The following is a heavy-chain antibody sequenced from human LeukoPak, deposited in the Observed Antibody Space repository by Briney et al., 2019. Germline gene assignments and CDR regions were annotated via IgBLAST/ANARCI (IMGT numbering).Heavy chain of an antibody. V-gene: IGHV4-61*02. D-gene: IGHD3-3*01. CDR3: ARDSEDDFWSGYHYMDV. CDR2: IYTSGST. Sequence: SETLSLTCTVSGGSISSGSYYWSWIRQPAGKGLGWIGRIYTSGSTNYNPSLKSRVTISVDTSKNQFSLKLSSVTAADTAVYYCARDSEDDFWSGYHYMDVWGKGTTVTVSS. J-gene: IGHJ6*03. CDR1: GGSISSGSYY.